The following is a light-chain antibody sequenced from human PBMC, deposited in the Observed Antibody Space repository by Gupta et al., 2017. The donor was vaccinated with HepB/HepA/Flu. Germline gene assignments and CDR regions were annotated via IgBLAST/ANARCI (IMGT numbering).Light chain of an antibody. V-gene: IGLV2-11*01. J-gene: IGLJ2*01. CDR1: HNDVGYFDY. CDR2: DVN. Sequence: QSALTQPRSVSGSPGQSVTISCTGTHNDVGYFDYVSWYQHNSGKAPKLIIYDVNSRPPGVPDRFSGSKSGNTASLTISGLQSEDEADYYCCSYVSSYSLVFGGGTKVTVL. CDR3: CSYVSSYSLV.